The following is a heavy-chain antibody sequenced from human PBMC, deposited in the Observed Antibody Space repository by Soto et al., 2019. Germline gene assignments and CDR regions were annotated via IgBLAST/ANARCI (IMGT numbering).Heavy chain of an antibody. D-gene: IGHD3-22*01. CDR1: GFTFSSYA. J-gene: IGHJ3*02. V-gene: IGHV3-23*01. Sequence: GESLKISCAASGFTFSSYAMSWVRQAPGKGLEWVSAISGSGGSTYYADSVKGRFTISRDNSKNTLYLQMNSLRAEDTAVYYCAKVHYYDSSGYLGAFDIWGQGTMVTVSS. CDR3: AKVHYYDSSGYLGAFDI. CDR2: ISGSGGST.